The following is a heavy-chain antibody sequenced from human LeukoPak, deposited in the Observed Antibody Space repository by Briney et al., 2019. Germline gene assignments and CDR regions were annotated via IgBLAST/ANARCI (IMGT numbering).Heavy chain of an antibody. J-gene: IGHJ6*02. D-gene: IGHD3-10*01. CDR1: GFTFSSFG. CDR3: ARVIAFHGSCLDV. Sequence: GGSLRLSCAASGFTFSSFGMNWVREAPGKGLEGVSYIGSSSSTIYYADSVKGRFTISRDNAKNSLYLQMNSLRAEDTAVYYCARVIAFHGSCLDVWGQGTTVTVSS. CDR2: IGSSSSTI. V-gene: IGHV3-48*01.